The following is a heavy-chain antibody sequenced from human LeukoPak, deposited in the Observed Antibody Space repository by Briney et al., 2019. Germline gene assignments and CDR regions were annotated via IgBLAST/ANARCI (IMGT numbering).Heavy chain of an antibody. CDR1: EFTFSSYA. CDR2: ITGSGGNT. J-gene: IGHJ4*02. V-gene: IGHV3-23*01. CDR3: AKDISTRWYSSTPLPGDY. D-gene: IGHD6-13*01. Sequence: PGGSLRLPCAASEFTFSSYAMSWVRQAPGKGLEWVSGITGSGGNTYYADSVKGRFTISRDNSKNTLYLQMSSLRAEDTAIYYCAKDISTRWYSSTPLPGDYWGQGTLVTVSS.